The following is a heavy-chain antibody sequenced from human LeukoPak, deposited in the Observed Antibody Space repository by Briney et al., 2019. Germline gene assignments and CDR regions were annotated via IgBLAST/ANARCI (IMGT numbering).Heavy chain of an antibody. V-gene: IGHV4-39*07. CDR2: IYYSGST. CDR3: ARGDYYAGGGRNWFDP. J-gene: IGHJ5*02. Sequence: SETLSLTCTVSGGSISSSSYYWGWIRQPPGKGLECIGNIYYSGSTYYNPSLKSRVTLSVDASKNQFSLGLTSVTAADTAVYYCARGDYYAGGGRNWFDPWGQGTLVTVSS. D-gene: IGHD3-16*01. CDR1: GGSISSSSYY.